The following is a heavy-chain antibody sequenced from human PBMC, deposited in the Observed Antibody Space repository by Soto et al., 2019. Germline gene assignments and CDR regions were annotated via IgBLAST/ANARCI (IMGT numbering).Heavy chain of an antibody. J-gene: IGHJ5*02. CDR2: IIPIFGTA. V-gene: IGHV1-69*01. D-gene: IGHD4-4*01. Sequence: QVQLVQSGAEVKKPGSSVKVSCKASGGTFSSYAISWVRQAPGQGLEWMGGIIPIFGTANYAQKFQGRVTITADESTSTAYMELSSLRSEDTAVYYCAMSKMTTVTTETRRFDPWGQGTLVTVSS. CDR3: AMSKMTTVTTETRRFDP. CDR1: GGTFSSYA.